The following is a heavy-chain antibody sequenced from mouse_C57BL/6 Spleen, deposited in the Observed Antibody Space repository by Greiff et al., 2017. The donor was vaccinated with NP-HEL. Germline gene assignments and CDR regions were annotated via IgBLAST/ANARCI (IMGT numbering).Heavy chain of an antibody. CDR2: IDPSDSYT. Sequence: QVQLKQPGAELVRPGTSVKLSCKASGYTFTSYWMHWVKQRPGQGLEWIGVIDPSDSYTNYNQKFKGKATLTVDTSSSTAYMQLSSLTSEDSAVYYCARSQLRVFDYWGQGTTLTVSS. CDR3: ARSQLRVFDY. D-gene: IGHD3-2*02. J-gene: IGHJ2*01. V-gene: IGHV1-59*01. CDR1: GYTFTSYW.